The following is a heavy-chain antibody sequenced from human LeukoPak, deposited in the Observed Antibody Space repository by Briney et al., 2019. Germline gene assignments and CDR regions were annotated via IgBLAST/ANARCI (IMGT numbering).Heavy chain of an antibody. J-gene: IGHJ4*02. Sequence: GESLKISCKGSGYSFASYWIGWVRQMPGKGLELMGIIYPGDSDTRYSPSFQGQVTIPADKSINTAYLQWGSLKASDTAMYYCARRMVRGVIDYWGQGTLVTVSS. CDR1: GYSFASYW. CDR2: IYPGDSDT. D-gene: IGHD3-10*01. V-gene: IGHV5-51*01. CDR3: ARRMVRGVIDY.